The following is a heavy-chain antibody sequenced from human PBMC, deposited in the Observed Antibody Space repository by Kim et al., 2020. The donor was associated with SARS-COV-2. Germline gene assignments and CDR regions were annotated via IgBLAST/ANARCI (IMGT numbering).Heavy chain of an antibody. J-gene: IGHJ4*02. V-gene: IGHV4-34*01. Sequence: PSLKSRVTISVDTSKNQFSLKLSSVTAADTAVYYCARGSGRIAAAGILDYWGQGTLVTVSS. CDR3: ARGSGRIAAAGILDY. D-gene: IGHD6-13*01.